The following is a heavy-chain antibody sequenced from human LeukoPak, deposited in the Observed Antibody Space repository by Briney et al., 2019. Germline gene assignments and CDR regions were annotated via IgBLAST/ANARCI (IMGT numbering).Heavy chain of an antibody. CDR2: IYYSGST. V-gene: IGHV4-59*08. CDR3: ARQDFRWFDP. CDR1: GGSISSYY. J-gene: IGHJ5*02. Sequence: SETLSLACTVSGGSISSYYWSWIRQPPGKGLEWIGYIYYSGSTNYNPSLKSRVTISVDTSKNQFSLKLSSVTAADTAVYYCARQDFRWFDPWGQGTLVTVSS. D-gene: IGHD3-3*01.